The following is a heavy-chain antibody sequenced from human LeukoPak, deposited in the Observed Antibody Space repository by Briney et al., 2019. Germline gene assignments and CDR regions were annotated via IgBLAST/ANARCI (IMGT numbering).Heavy chain of an antibody. CDR3: MPGRGY. V-gene: IGHV3-7*01. J-gene: IGHJ4*02. CDR1: GITFSGSA. D-gene: IGHD2-8*02. CDR2: INADGSDK. Sequence: GGSLRLSCEASGITFSGSAMNWVRQAPGKGLELVANINADGSDKYFMDSVKGRFSISRDNANNRLYLQMTSLRAEDTAVYYCMPGRGYWGQGTLVAVSS.